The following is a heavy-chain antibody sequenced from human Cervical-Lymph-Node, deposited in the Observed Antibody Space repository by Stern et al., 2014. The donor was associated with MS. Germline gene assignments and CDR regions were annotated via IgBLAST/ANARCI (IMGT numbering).Heavy chain of an antibody. CDR2: IIPIVGTA. V-gene: IGHV1-69*01. D-gene: IGHD3-22*01. CDR1: GGTFSIYA. CDR3: TRDRRHYDTSGGYYFDS. Sequence: QVQLVQSGAEVKKPGSSVKVSCTASGGTFSIYAINWVRQAPGQGPEWMGGIIPIVGTATYAQKFQGRVTITADESTSTAYMELSSLRSEDTAVYYCTRDRRHYDTSGGYYFDSWGQGTLVTVSS. J-gene: IGHJ4*02.